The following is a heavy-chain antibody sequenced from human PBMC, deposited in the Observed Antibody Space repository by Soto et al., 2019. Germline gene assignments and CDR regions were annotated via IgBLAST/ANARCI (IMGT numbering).Heavy chain of an antibody. D-gene: IGHD1-26*01. CDR1: GFRFSDYY. Sequence: EVQLVESGGGLVQPGGALRLSCAVSGFRFSDYYMDWVRQAPGKGPEWVARIKTRGSNYATEYAASVKGRFTISRDDSESSFYLQMNSLETEDTAVYFCTRDIHGIGSCDYWGQGTLVTVSP. CDR2: IKTRGSNYAT. V-gene: IGHV3-72*01. J-gene: IGHJ4*02. CDR3: TRDIHGIGSCDY.